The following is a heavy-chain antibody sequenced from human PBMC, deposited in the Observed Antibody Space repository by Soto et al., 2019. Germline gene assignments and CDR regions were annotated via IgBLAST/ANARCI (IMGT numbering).Heavy chain of an antibody. D-gene: IGHD3-22*01. J-gene: IGHJ4*02. CDR2: INPNSGGT. Sequence: ASVKVSCKASGYTFTGYYMHWVRQAPGQGLEWMGWINPNSGGTNYAQKFQGRVTMTRDTSISTAYMELSRLRSDDTAVYYCARRAGHYYDSSGYYRSGSYIDYWGQGTLVTVSS. CDR1: GYTFTGYY. CDR3: ARRAGHYYDSSGYYRSGSYIDY. V-gene: IGHV1-2*02.